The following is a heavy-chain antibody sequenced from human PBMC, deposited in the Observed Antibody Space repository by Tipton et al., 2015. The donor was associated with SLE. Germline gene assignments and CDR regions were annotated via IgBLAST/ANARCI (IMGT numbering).Heavy chain of an antibody. CDR3: ARDSFQHYYDLAFDI. J-gene: IGHJ3*02. V-gene: IGHV4-38-2*02. CDR2: VYHTGNT. Sequence: LRLSCAVSGYSISSGYYWGWIRQPPGKGLEWIGTVYHTGNTYYNPSLKSRVTMSVDTPNNQFSLKLSSVTAADTAVYYCARDSFQHYYDLAFDIWGQGTMVTVSS. D-gene: IGHD3-22*01. CDR1: GYSISSGYY.